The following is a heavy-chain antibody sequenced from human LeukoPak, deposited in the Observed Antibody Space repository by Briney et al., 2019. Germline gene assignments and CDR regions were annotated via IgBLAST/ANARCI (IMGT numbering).Heavy chain of an antibody. CDR2: ISSSSSTI. D-gene: IGHD2-2*01. J-gene: IGHJ4*02. CDR1: GFTFSSYS. Sequence: GGSLRLSCAASGFTFSSYSMNWVRQAPGKGLEWVSYISSSSSTIYYADSVKGRFTISRDNAKNSLYLQMNSLRAEDTAVYYCAKDHCSSTSCYPYFDYWGQGTLVTVSS. CDR3: AKDHCSSTSCYPYFDY. V-gene: IGHV3-48*04.